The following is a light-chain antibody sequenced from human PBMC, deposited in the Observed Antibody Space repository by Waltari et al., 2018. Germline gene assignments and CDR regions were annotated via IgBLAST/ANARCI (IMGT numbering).Light chain of an antibody. CDR2: EVN. CDR1: SSDVGGYNY. J-gene: IGLJ2*01. CDR3: SSYAGSNNFVV. Sequence: QSALTQPPSASGSPGQSVTISCTGTSSDVGGYNYVSWYQQHPGKAPKLMIYEVNKRSSGVPDRFSGSKAGSTASLTVSGLQAEDEADYYCSSYAGSNNFVVFGGGTKLTVL. V-gene: IGLV2-8*01.